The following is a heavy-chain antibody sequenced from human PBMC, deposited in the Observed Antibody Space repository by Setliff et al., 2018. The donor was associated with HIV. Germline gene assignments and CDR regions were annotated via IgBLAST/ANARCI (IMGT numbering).Heavy chain of an antibody. V-gene: IGHV1-3*04. CDR3: ARVSGGRPGNYYYAMDV. CDR2: INTGNENT. Sequence: ASVKVSCKASGYSFTKYGIQWVRQAPGQRLEWMGWINTGNENTRYSQKFQGRVSIIRDTSANTAYMELTNLRSDDSAIYYCARVSGGRPGNYYYAMDVWGQGTTVTVSS. CDR1: GYSFTKYG. D-gene: IGHD1-26*01. J-gene: IGHJ6*02.